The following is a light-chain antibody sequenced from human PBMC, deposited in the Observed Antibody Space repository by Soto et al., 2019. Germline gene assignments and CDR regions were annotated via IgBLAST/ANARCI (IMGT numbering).Light chain of an antibody. Sequence: DLQMTQSPSTLSASVGDRVTITCRASQSISSWLAWYQQKPGKAPKLLIYDASSLESGVPSRFSGSGSGTEFTLTISSLQPDDFATYYCQQGWTFGQGTKV. V-gene: IGKV1-5*01. CDR2: DAS. J-gene: IGKJ1*01. CDR1: QSISSW. CDR3: QQGWT.